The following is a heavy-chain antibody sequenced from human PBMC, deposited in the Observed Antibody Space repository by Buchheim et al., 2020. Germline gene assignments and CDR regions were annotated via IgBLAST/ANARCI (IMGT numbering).Heavy chain of an antibody. CDR2: IWYDGSNK. Sequence: QVQLVESGGGVVQPGRSLRLSCAASGFTFSSYGMHWVRQAPGKGLEWVAFIWYDGSNKYYADSVKGRFTLYRDNSKNTMYLQMNSLRAEDTAAYYCARDADGMDVWGQGTT. CDR1: GFTFSSYG. CDR3: ARDADGMDV. J-gene: IGHJ6*02. V-gene: IGHV3-33*01.